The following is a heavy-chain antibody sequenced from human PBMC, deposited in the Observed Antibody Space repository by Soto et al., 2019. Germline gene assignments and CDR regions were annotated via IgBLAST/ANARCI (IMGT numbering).Heavy chain of an antibody. J-gene: IGHJ6*02. CDR1: GFTFSSYA. Sequence: GGSLRLSCAASGFTFSSYAMSWVRQAPGKGLEWVSAISGSGGSTYYADSVKGRFTISRDNSKNTLYLQMNSLRAGDTAVYYCAKDGNTAARLDYYYGMDVWGQGTTVTVSS. D-gene: IGHD6-6*01. CDR2: ISGSGGST. CDR3: AKDGNTAARLDYYYGMDV. V-gene: IGHV3-23*01.